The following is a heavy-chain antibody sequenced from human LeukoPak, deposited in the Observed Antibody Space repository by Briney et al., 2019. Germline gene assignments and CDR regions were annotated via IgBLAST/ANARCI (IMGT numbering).Heavy chain of an antibody. D-gene: IGHD4-11*01. V-gene: IGHV3-48*01. CDR3: ARDPPPDYTFGYYCYYHMDV. Sequence: GGSLRLSCAASGFTFSSYCLNWVRQAPGKGLEWLSYIDYSGSTTYYADSVEGRFTISRDNAKDSLYLQMNSLRVEDTAVYFCARDPPPDYTFGYYCYYHMDVWGKGTTVTVSS. J-gene: IGHJ6*03. CDR1: GFTFSSYC. CDR2: IDYSGSTT.